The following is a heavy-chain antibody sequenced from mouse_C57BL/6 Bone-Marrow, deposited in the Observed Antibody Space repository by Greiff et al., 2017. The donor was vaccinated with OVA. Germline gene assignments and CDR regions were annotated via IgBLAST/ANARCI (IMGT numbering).Heavy chain of an antibody. Sequence: EVQRVESGGGLVQPGGSLKLSCAASGFTFSDYYMYWVRQTPEKRLEWVAYISNGGGSTYYPDTVKGRFTISRDNAKNTLYLQMSRLKSEDTAMYYCARRYCGSSSWYFDVWGTGTTVTVSS. CDR2: ISNGGGST. CDR3: ARRYCGSSSWYFDV. J-gene: IGHJ1*03. V-gene: IGHV5-12*01. CDR1: GFTFSDYY. D-gene: IGHD1-1*01.